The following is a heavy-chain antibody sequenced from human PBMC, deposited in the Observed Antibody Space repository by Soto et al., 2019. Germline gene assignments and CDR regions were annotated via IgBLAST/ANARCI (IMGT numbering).Heavy chain of an antibody. D-gene: IGHD5-12*01. CDR1: GGSISSYY. J-gene: IGHJ4*02. CDR3: ARRTYSGSSYYFDY. V-gene: IGHV4-4*09. CDR2: IDNSGNT. Sequence: SETLSLTCTVSGGSISSYYWSWVRQPPGKGLEWIAYIDNSGNTNYNPSLKSRVTISVDASKNQFSLRLSSVTAADTAVYYCARRTYSGSSYYFDYWGQGTQVTVSS.